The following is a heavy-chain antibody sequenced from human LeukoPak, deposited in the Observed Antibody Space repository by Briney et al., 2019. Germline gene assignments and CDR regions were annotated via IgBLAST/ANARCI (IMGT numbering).Heavy chain of an antibody. CDR3: ARHVPYNSGWYIDF. V-gene: IGHV4-59*08. J-gene: IGHJ4*02. CDR2: IYDSGST. D-gene: IGHD6-19*01. CDR1: GGSIRSYY. Sequence: SGPTLVNPSETLSLTCTVSGGSIRSYYWSWIRQPPGKGQEWYGNIYDSGSTEYNPSLKSRVSISLDTSKNQFSLKLTSVTAADTAVFYCARHVPYNSGWYIDFWGQGTLVTVSS.